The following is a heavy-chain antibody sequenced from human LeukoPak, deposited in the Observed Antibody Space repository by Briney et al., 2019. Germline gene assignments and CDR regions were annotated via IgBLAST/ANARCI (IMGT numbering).Heavy chain of an antibody. Sequence: GGSLRLSCVVSGFSFGSYPMSWVRQAPGKGLEWVSVISETGDITHYADSMKGRFTISRDNIKNTLNLQMNSLRAEDTAIYYCARDSSHYLGSSDYWGQGTLVTVTS. CDR1: GFSFGSYP. CDR2: ISETGDIT. J-gene: IGHJ4*02. D-gene: IGHD6-6*01. V-gene: IGHV3-23*01. CDR3: ARDSSHYLGSSDY.